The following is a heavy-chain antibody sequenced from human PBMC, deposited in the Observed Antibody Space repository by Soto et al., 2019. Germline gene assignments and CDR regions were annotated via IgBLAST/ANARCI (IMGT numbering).Heavy chain of an antibody. J-gene: IGHJ4*02. CDR2: ISGSGGST. D-gene: IGHD6-19*01. CDR3: ARRSSGWYFDY. Sequence: EVQLLESGGGLVQPGGSLRLSCAASGFTFSSYAMSWVRQAPGKGLEWVSAISGSGGSTYYADCVKGRFTISRDNSKNPLYLQMNSLRAEDTAVYYCARRSSGWYFDYWGQGTLVTVSS. CDR1: GFTFSSYA. V-gene: IGHV3-23*01.